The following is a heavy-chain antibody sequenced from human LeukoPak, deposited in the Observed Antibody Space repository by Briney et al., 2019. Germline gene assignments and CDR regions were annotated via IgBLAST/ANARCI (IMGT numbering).Heavy chain of an antibody. CDR2: ISSSSSYI. CDR3: ANGGVPAAMKYYYYYYMDV. V-gene: IGHV3-21*04. D-gene: IGHD2-2*01. CDR1: GFTFSSYS. Sequence: GGSLRLSCAASGFTFSSYSMNWVRQAPGKGLEWVSSISSSSSYIYYADSVKGRFTISRDNAKNSLYLQMNSLRAEDTAVYYCANGGVPAAMKYYYYYYMDVWGKGTTVTVSS. J-gene: IGHJ6*03.